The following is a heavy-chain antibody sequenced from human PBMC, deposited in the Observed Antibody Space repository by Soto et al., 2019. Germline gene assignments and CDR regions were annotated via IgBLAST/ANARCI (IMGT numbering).Heavy chain of an antibody. CDR1: GGSISSYY. CDR3: ARVTVSGSYLYYFDY. V-gene: IGHV4-59*01. D-gene: IGHD1-26*01. CDR2: IYYSGST. J-gene: IGHJ4*02. Sequence: SETLSLTCTVSGGSISSYYWSWIRQPPGKGLEWIGYIYYSGSTNYNPSLKSRVTISVDTSKNQFSLKLSSVTAADTAVYYCARVTVSGSYLYYFDYWGQGTLVTVSS.